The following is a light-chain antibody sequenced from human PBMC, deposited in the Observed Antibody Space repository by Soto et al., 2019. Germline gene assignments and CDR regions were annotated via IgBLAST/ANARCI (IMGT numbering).Light chain of an antibody. J-gene: IGLJ2*01. Sequence: SYELTQPPSVSVAPGKTARITCGGYNIGSNSVHWYQQKPGQAPVLVIYYDSDRPSGIPERFSGSKSGNTATLTISRVEAGDEADYYCQVWDITSDHPVVFGGATKLTVL. V-gene: IGLV3-21*04. CDR3: QVWDITSDHPVV. CDR2: YDS. CDR1: NIGSNS.